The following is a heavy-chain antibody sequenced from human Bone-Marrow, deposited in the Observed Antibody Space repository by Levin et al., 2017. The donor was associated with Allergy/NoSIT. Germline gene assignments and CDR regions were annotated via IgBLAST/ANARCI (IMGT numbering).Heavy chain of an antibody. CDR1: GASISSSY. D-gene: IGHD3-16*01. V-gene: IGHV4-4*07. CDR2: VSAREGD. J-gene: IGHJ5*02. Sequence: KPSETLSLICSVSGASISSSYWSWIRQSAGNGFEWIGRVSAREGDIYNPNLQGRVKMSLDTSKNDVSLEVTSVTAADTAIYYCVREPTGGGRRGGWFAPWGLGTLVIVSA. CDR3: VREPTGGGRRGGWFAP.